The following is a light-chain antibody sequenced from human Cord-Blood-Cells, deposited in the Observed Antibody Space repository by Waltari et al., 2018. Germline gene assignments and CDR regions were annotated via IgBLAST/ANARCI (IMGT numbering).Light chain of an antibody. CDR1: QSVLYSSNNKNY. V-gene: IGKV4-1*01. CDR3: QQYYSTPRT. CDR2: WAS. Sequence: DIVITQSPVSLAVSLGEGATINCMSSQSVLYSSNNKNYLAWYQQKPGQPPKLLIYWASTRESGVPDRFSGSGSGTDFTLTISSLQAEDVAVYYCQQYYSTPRTFGGGTKVEIK. J-gene: IGKJ4*01.